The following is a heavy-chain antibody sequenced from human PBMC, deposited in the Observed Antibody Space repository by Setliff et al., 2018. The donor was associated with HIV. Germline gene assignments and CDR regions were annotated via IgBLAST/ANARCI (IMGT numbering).Heavy chain of an antibody. CDR3: ARGRGPSRFDY. CDR2: INPNSGGT. Sequence: GASVKVSCKASGYTFTGYFIHWVRQAPGQGLEWMGRINPNSGGTNYAQKFQGRVTMTRDTSISTAHMELSRLRSDDTAVYYCARGRGPSRFDYWGQGTLVTVSS. J-gene: IGHJ4*01. V-gene: IGHV1-2*06. CDR1: GYTFTGYF.